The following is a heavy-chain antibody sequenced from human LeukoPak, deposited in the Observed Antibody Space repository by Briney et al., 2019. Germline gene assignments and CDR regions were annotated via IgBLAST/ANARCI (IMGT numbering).Heavy chain of an antibody. J-gene: IGHJ4*02. D-gene: IGHD2-2*01. V-gene: IGHV4-34*01. CDR1: GGSFSGYY. Sequence: SETLSLTCAVYGGSFSGYYWSWIRQPPGKGLEWNGEINHSGSTNYNPSLKSRVTMSVDTSKNQFSLKLSSVTAADTGVYYCARGHTAGGVPVDYWGQGTLVTVSS. CDR3: ARGHTAGGVPVDY. CDR2: INHSGST.